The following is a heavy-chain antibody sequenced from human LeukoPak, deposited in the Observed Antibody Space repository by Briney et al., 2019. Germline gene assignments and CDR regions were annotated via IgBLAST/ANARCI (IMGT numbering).Heavy chain of an antibody. CDR1: GGSISSGSYY. CDR3: ASQANYDFWSGQKVAFDI. D-gene: IGHD3-3*01. V-gene: IGHV4-61*02. J-gene: IGHJ3*02. CDR2: IYTSGST. Sequence: SETLSLTCTVSGGSISSGSYYWSWIRQPAGKGLEWIGRIYTSGSTNYNPSLKSRVTISVDTSKNQFSLKLSSVTAADTAVYYCASQANYDFWSGQKVAFDIWGQGTMVTVSS.